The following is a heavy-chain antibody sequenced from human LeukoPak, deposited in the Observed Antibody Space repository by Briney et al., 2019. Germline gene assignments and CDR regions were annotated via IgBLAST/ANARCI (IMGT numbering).Heavy chain of an antibody. D-gene: IGHD3-10*01. J-gene: IGHJ4*02. Sequence: ASVTLSCKASGYTFLNYYMHWVRQAPGQGLEWMGIINPNGGSTKYAQKFQGRVTMTSDTSTTTVYLELSSLRSDDTAVFYCARTVYGAGSYYISWGQGTLVTVSS. V-gene: IGHV1-46*01. CDR1: GYTFLNYY. CDR3: ARTVYGAGSYYIS. CDR2: INPNGGST.